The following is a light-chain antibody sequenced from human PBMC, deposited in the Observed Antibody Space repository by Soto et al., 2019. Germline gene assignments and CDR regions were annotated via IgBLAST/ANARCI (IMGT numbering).Light chain of an antibody. J-gene: IGKJ2*01. CDR3: QQSYSTLYT. V-gene: IGKV1-39*01. CDR2: SAS. Sequence: DIQLTQSPSSLSASVGDRVTITCRTSQNIATYLLWYQQKPGEAPKLLIYSASILQRGVPSRFSGSGSGTDFSLTISSLQPEDFATYYCQQSYSTLYTFGQGTKVEIK. CDR1: QNIATY.